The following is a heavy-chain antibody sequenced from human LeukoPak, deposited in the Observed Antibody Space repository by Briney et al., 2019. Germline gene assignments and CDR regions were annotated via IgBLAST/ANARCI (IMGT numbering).Heavy chain of an antibody. D-gene: IGHD6-13*01. Sequence: GESLKISCKGSGYSFTSYGISWVRQAPGQGLEWMGWISAYNGNTNYAQKLQGRVTMTTDTSTSTAYMELRSLRSDDTAVYYCARVIAAAGTTFDYWGQGTLVTVSS. CDR2: ISAYNGNT. CDR3: ARVIAAAGTTFDY. V-gene: IGHV1-18*01. CDR1: GYSFTSYG. J-gene: IGHJ4*02.